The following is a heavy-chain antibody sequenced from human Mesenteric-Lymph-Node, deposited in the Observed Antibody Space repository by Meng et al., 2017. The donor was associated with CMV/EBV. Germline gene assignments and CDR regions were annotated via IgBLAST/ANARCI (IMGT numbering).Heavy chain of an antibody. CDR3: ARGGRFCGGDCYDY. Sequence: ASVKVSCKTSGYTFSTYGISWVRQAPGQGLEWLGWISPYNGKTKYAQNFQGRVTMTTDTSTTTAYMELRSLRSDDTAVYYCARGGRFCGGDCYDYWGRGMLVTVSS. J-gene: IGHJ4*02. CDR2: ISPYNGKT. D-gene: IGHD2-21*01. CDR1: GYTFSTYG. V-gene: IGHV1-18*01.